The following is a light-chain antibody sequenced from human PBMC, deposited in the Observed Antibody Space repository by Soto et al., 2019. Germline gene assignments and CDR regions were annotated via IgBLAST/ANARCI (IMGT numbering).Light chain of an antibody. CDR2: GAS. Sequence: EIVLTQSPGTLSLSPGERATPSCRASQSVSTSNLAWYQQRPGQAPRLLIYGASRRATGIPDRFSGSGSGTDFTLTISRLEPEDLAVYYCQQYDNSVWTFGQGTKVDIK. V-gene: IGKV3-20*01. J-gene: IGKJ1*01. CDR1: QSVSTSN. CDR3: QQYDNSVWT.